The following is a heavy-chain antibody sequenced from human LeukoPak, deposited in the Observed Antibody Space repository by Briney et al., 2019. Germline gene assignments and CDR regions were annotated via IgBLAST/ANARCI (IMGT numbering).Heavy chain of an antibody. V-gene: IGHV3-23*01. CDR1: GFTFSSYT. Sequence: GGSLRLPCAASGFTFSSYTMNWVRQAPGKGLEWVSAISGSGVGTYYADSVKGRFTISRDNSWNTLYLQMSSLRVEDTAVYYCAKDQVISGSEASDIWGQGTMVTVSS. J-gene: IGHJ3*02. CDR2: ISGSGVGT. CDR3: AKDQVISGSEASDI. D-gene: IGHD2-21*01.